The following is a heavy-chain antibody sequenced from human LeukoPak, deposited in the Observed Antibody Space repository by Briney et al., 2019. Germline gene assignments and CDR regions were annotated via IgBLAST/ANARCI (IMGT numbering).Heavy chain of an antibody. V-gene: IGHV3-21*01. CDR2: ISSSSSYI. CDR3: ARDGSGWTLYYFDY. D-gene: IGHD6-19*01. Sequence: GGSLRLSCAASGFTFSSYSMNWVRQAPGKGLEWVSSISSSSSYIYYADSVKGRFTISRDNAKNSLYLQMNGLRAEDTAVYYCARDGSGWTLYYFDYWGQATLVTVSP. CDR1: GFTFSSYS. J-gene: IGHJ4*02.